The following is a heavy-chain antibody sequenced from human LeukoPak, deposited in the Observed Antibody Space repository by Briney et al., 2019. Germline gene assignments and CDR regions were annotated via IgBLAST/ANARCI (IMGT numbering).Heavy chain of an antibody. CDR2: IYTSGST. CDR1: VGSITSYY. D-gene: IGHD3-10*01. Sequence: SETLSLTCTVYVGSITSYYWSWNRQPAGKGLEWIGRIYTSGSTNYNPSLRSGLSISVDTSQKQFSRKLDSVNAADTAVNYVAGDRGAFDYWGQGTLVTVSS. CDR3: AGDRGAFDY. V-gene: IGHV4-4*07. J-gene: IGHJ4*02.